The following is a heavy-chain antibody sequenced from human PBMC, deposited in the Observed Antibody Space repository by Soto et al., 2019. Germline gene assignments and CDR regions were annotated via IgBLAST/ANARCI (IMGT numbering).Heavy chain of an antibody. V-gene: IGHV3-48*01. CDR1: GFPFSSYS. J-gene: IGHJ5*02. D-gene: IGHD2-2*01. Sequence: GGSLRHSCASSGFPFSSYSMNWVRQAPGKGLEWVSYISSSSSTIYYADSVKGRFTISRDNAKNPLYLQMNSLRAEDTAVYYCARDTSVVVPAARLDPWGQGTLVTVSS. CDR2: ISSSSSTI. CDR3: ARDTSVVVPAARLDP.